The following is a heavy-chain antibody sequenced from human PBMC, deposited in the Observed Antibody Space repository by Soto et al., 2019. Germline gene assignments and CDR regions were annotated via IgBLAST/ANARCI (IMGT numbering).Heavy chain of an antibody. V-gene: IGHV3-48*02. CDR1: GFTFSSYS. CDR3: ARDQRFGELRWFDP. CDR2: ISSSSSII. D-gene: IGHD3-10*01. J-gene: IGHJ5*02. Sequence: PGGSLRLSCAASGFTFSSYSMNWVRQAPGKGLEWVSYISSSSSIIYYADSVKGRFTISRDNAKNSLYLQMNSLRDEDTAVYYCARDQRFGELRWFDPWGQGTLVTVSS.